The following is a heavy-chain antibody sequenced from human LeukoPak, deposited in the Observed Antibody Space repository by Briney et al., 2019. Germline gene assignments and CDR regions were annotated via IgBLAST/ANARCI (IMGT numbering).Heavy chain of an antibody. V-gene: IGHV4-59*01. CDR3: ARQGSSWYDAFDI. Sequence: SETLSLTCTVSGGSISSYYWSWIRQPPGKGLEWIGYIYYSGSTNYNPSLKSRVTISVDTSKNQFSLKLSSVTAADTAVYYCARQGSSWYDAFDIWGQGTIVTVSS. CDR2: IYYSGST. D-gene: IGHD6-13*01. J-gene: IGHJ3*02. CDR1: GGSISSYY.